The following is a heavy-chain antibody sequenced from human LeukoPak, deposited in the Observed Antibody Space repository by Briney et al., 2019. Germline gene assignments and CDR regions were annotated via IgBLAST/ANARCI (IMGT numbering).Heavy chain of an antibody. CDR1: GYTFTTYY. CDR3: ARERHATFYFDY. D-gene: IGHD1-1*01. J-gene: IGHJ4*02. V-gene: IGHV1-46*01. Sequence: ASVKVSCKASGYTFTTYYFHCVRHAPGQGLEWKGIINPSGGSTDYAEKFQGRVTVTRDMSTSTVFMELSSLRSEDTAMYYCARERHATFYFDYWGQGSLVTVSS. CDR2: INPSGGST.